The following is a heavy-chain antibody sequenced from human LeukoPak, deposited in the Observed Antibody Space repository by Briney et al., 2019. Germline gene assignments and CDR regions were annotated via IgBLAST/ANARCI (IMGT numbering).Heavy chain of an antibody. V-gene: IGHV4-30-4*01. J-gene: IGHJ3*02. CDR2: IYYSGST. CDR1: GGSISSGDYY. Sequence: PSQTLSLTCTVSGGSISSGDYYWSWIRQPPGKGLEWIGYIYYSGSTYYNPSLKSRVTISVDTSKNQFSLKLSSVTAADTAVYYCARGAGKPDCSGGSCYSPDLVAFDIWGQGTMVTVSS. D-gene: IGHD2-15*01. CDR3: ARGAGKPDCSGGSCYSPDLVAFDI.